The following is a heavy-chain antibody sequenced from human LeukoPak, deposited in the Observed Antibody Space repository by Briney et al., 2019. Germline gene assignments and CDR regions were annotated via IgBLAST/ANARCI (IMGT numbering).Heavy chain of an antibody. D-gene: IGHD6-13*01. V-gene: IGHV3-23*01. CDR2: LSGGGDSK. CDR3: AKDGCSINSHNNDGFGI. J-gene: IGHJ3*02. CDR1: GLTFCSYH. Sequence: PGGSLRLSCAASGLTFCSYHMKWVRQAPGKGLVGVTNLSGGGDSKYYADSVKGRFTISIDNTKDILYLQMHSPRVEDTAVYCCAKDGCSINSHNNDGFGIWGQGTMVHVS.